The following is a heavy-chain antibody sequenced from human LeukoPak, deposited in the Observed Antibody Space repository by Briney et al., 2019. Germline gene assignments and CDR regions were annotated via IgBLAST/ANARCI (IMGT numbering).Heavy chain of an antibody. CDR3: AKYGAREPIAAAGTVDY. CDR2: ISYDGNNK. Sequence: PGGSLRLACVASGFTFNNYAMHWVRQAPGKGLEWVSVISYDGNNKYYADSVKDRFTITRGNSKNTLYLQMNSLRAEDTAVYYCAKYGAREPIAAAGTVDYWGQGTLVTVSS. D-gene: IGHD6-13*01. J-gene: IGHJ4*02. V-gene: IGHV3-30-3*02. CDR1: GFTFNNYA.